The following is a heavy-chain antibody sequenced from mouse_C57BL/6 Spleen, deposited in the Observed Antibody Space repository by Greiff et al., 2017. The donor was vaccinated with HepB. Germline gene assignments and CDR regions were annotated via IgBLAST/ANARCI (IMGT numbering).Heavy chain of an antibody. CDR3: ARDLHYYGSSYAY. J-gene: IGHJ3*01. Sequence: DVKLQESGPGLVKPSQSLSLTCSVTGYSITSGYYWNWIRQFPGNKLEWMGCISYDGSNNYNPSLKNRISITRDTSKNQFFLKLNSLTTEDIATYYCARDLHYYGSSYAYWGQGTLVTVSA. D-gene: IGHD1-1*01. CDR1: GYSITSGYY. V-gene: IGHV3-6*01. CDR2: ISYDGSN.